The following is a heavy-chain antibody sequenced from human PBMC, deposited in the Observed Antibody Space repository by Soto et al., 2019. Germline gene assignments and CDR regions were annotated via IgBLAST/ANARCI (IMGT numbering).Heavy chain of an antibody. Sequence: PGGSLRLSCAASGFTFSSYGMHWVRQAPGKGLEWVAVISYDGSNKYYADSVKGRFTISRDNSKNTLYLQMNSLRGEDTAVYYCAKDLKFYSYYYYGMDVLGQXTTGTVSS. CDR1: GFTFSSYG. CDR3: AKDLKFYSYYYYGMDV. D-gene: IGHD2-15*01. V-gene: IGHV3-30*18. CDR2: ISYDGSNK. J-gene: IGHJ6*02.